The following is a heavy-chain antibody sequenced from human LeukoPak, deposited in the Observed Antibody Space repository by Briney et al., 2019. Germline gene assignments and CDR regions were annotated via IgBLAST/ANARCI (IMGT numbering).Heavy chain of an antibody. D-gene: IGHD1-26*01. V-gene: IGHV1-24*01. CDR3: ATPDERELGIVGATNLDY. CDR2: FDPEDGET. Sequence: SVKVSCKVSGYTLTELSMHWVRQAPGKGLEWMGGFDPEDGETIYAQKFQGRVTMTEDTSTDTAYMELSSLRSEDTAVYYCATPDERELGIVGATNLDYWGQGTLVTVSS. CDR1: GYTLTELS. J-gene: IGHJ4*02.